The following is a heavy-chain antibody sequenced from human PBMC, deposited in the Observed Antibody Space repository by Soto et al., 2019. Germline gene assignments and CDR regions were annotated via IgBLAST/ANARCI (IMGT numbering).Heavy chain of an antibody. CDR3: ARDLQFYYYGSGSYYRPPGSSRNWFDP. V-gene: IGHV4-34*01. Sequence: SETLSLTCAVYGGSFSGYYWSWIRQPPGKGLEWIGEINHSGSTNYNPSLKSRVTISVDTSKNQFSLKLSSVTAADTAVYYCARDLQFYYYGSGSYYRPPGSSRNWFDPWGQGTLVTVS. D-gene: IGHD3-10*01. CDR1: GGSFSGYY. J-gene: IGHJ5*02. CDR2: INHSGST.